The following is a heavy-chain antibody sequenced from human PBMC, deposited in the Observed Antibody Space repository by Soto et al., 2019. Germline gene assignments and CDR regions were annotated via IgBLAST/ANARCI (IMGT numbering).Heavy chain of an antibody. Sequence: QVQLVESGGGVVKPGRSLRLSCAASGFTFSTFAIHWVRQAPGKGLEWVAAISANGYNQLSGYSVKGRFIISRDNSWNTVDLQINSVRVEDTALYYCVRDTAEEGRRDTFYVPLQHWGQGTLVTVSS. V-gene: IGHV3-30*04. CDR1: GFTFSTFA. J-gene: IGHJ1*01. D-gene: IGHD5-18*01. CDR3: VRDTAEEGRRDTFYVPLQH. CDR2: ISANGYNQ.